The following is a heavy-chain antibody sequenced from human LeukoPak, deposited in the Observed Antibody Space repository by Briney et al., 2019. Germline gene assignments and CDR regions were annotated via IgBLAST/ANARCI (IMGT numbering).Heavy chain of an antibody. CDR3: ARQQQQLAYNWFDP. CDR2: IYTSGST. CDR1: GGSISSYY. Sequence: PSETLSLTCTVSGGSISSYYWSWIRQPAGKGLEWIGRIYTSGSTNYNPSLKSRVTISVDTSKNQFSLKLSSVTAADTAVYYCARQQQQLAYNWFDPWGQGTLVTVSS. V-gene: IGHV4-4*07. D-gene: IGHD6-13*01. J-gene: IGHJ5*02.